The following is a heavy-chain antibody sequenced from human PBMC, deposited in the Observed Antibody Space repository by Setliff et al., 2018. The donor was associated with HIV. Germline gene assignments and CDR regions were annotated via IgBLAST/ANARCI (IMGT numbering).Heavy chain of an antibody. Sequence: SETLSLTCAVSGYSISSGYYWGWIRQPPGKGLEWIGNIYHSGSTYYNPSLKSRVTISMDTSKNHFSLKLTSVTAADTAVYYCARDQIVGATSYNYFDPWGQGTLVTVSS. CDR2: IYHSGST. CDR1: GYSISSGYY. J-gene: IGHJ5*02. D-gene: IGHD1-26*01. V-gene: IGHV4-38-2*02. CDR3: ARDQIVGATSYNYFDP.